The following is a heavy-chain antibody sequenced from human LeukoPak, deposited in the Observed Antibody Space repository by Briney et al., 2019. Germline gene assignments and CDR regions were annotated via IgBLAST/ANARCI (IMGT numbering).Heavy chain of an antibody. V-gene: IGHV3-66*01. Sequence: ETLSLTCAVYGESFSGYYWSWVRQAPGKGLEWVSLIYSVGSTYYADSVKGRFIISRDNSKNTLYLQMNSLRAEDTAVYYCARVTNHYFDYWGQGTLVTVSS. J-gene: IGHJ4*02. CDR1: GESFSGYY. CDR3: ARVTNHYFDY. CDR2: IYSVGST.